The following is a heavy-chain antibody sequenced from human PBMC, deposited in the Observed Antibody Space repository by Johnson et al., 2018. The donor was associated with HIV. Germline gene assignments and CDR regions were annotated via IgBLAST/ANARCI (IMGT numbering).Heavy chain of an antibody. D-gene: IGHD1-1*01. CDR2: ISSSGSTI. CDR3: ANFYTDNTLGLFGAFDI. V-gene: IGHV3-11*04. J-gene: IGHJ3*02. Sequence: QVQLVESGGGLVQPGGSLRLSCAASGFIFSDYYMSWIRQAPGKGLEWVSYISSSGSTIYYTDSVKGRFTISRDNSKNTLYLRMDSLRPEDTAVYYCANFYTDNTLGLFGAFDIWGQGTMVTVSS. CDR1: GFIFSDYY.